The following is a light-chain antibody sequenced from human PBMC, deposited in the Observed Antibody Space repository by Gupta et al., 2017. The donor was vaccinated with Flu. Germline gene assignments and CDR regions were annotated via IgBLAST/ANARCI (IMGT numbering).Light chain of an antibody. CDR1: HGISSY. Sequence: PTLLFPPGATATLSCGTSHGISSYLAWSQQKPGQAPRLLIYGASSRATGIPARFSGSGSGTDFTLTISSLEPEDFAVYYCHQYSNSPPLTFGAGTKVEIK. J-gene: IGKJ4*01. V-gene: IGKV3-11*01. CDR3: HQYSNSPPLT. CDR2: GAS.